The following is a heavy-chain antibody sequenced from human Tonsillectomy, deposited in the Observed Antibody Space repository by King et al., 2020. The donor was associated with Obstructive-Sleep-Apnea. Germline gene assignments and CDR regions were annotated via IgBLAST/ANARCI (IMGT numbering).Heavy chain of an antibody. CDR3: ASRDMVVVPTGVSAFDI. V-gene: IGHV1-46*01. J-gene: IGHJ3*02. CDR2: INPSGGGT. CDR1: GYTFTRYY. Sequence: QLVQSGAEVKKPGASVKVSCKASGYTFTRYYMHWVRQAPGQGLEWMGIINPSGGGTSQAQKFQGRVTMTRDTSTITVYMELSSLRSGDTAVYYCASRDMVVVPTGVSAFDIWGQGTMVTVSS. D-gene: IGHD2-2*01.